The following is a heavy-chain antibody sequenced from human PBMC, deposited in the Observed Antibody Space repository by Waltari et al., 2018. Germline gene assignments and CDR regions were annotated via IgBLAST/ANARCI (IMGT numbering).Heavy chain of an antibody. CDR2: INADGSSI. CDR3: ARIVTTTRAFDI. V-gene: IGHV3-74*01. J-gene: IGHJ3*02. CDR1: GFTFGASW. Sequence: EVQLVESGGDLVQPGGSLRLSCAASGFTFGASWSHCVPQAPGKGLGWVSRINADGSSIIYADSVKGRFTISRDNARNTLFLQMNTLRAEDTAVYYCARIVTTTRAFDIWGQGTMVTVSS. D-gene: IGHD4-4*01.